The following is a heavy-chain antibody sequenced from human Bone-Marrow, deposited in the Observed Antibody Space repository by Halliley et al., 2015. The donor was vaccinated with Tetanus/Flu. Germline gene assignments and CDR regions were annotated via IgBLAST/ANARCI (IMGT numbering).Heavy chain of an antibody. J-gene: IGHJ3*02. V-gene: IGHV1-18*01. CDR3: VRDLHFYGSENYYDDAFDT. Sequence: QLVQSGVEVKKPGASVKVSCKASGYTFTSYGISWVRQAPGQGLEWMGWISTYDGDRNYAQKLQGRATMTTDTSTSTAYMDLRSLTSDDTAVYYCVRDLHFYGSENYYDDAFDTWGQGTMVTVSS. CDR1: GYTFTSYG. D-gene: IGHD3-10*01. CDR2: ISTYDGDR.